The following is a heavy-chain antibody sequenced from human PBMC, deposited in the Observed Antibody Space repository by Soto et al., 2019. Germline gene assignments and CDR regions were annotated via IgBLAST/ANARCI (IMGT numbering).Heavy chain of an antibody. CDR2: ISPNSGDT. CDR1: GYTLAGND. CDR3: ARTHCSSISCYVGSWDY. J-gene: IGHJ4*02. Sequence: GASVKVTCKASGYTLAGNDMQWVRQAPGQRLKWMGWISPNSGDTNYAQKFQGWVTMTRDTSISTAYMELSRLRSDATAVYYCARTHCSSISCYVGSWDYWGQGTLVTVS. D-gene: IGHD2-2*01. V-gene: IGHV1-2*04.